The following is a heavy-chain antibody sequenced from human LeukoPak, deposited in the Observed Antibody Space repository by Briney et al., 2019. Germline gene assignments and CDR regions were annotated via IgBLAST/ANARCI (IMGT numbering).Heavy chain of an antibody. CDR3: AGAVTVTTGPLGY. Sequence: ASVKVSCKASGYTFTSFGISWVRQAPGQGLELMGWISAYSGNTNYAQKFQGRVTMTTDTSSSTAYKELRSLRSDDTAVYYCAGAVTVTTGPLGYWGQGTLVTVSS. J-gene: IGHJ4*02. V-gene: IGHV1-18*01. D-gene: IGHD4-17*01. CDR1: GYTFTSFG. CDR2: ISAYSGNT.